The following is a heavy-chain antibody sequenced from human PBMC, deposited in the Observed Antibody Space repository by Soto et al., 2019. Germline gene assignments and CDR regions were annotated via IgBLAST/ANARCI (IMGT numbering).Heavy chain of an antibody. CDR2: IYPGDFDI. V-gene: IGHV5-51*01. Sequence: GESLKISCKGSGYKFIDYWIGWVSQVPGKGLEWMGIIYPGDFDIKYGPSFQGQVTISADKCITTVYLQLNNLKTSDTATYYCSRSYGGAYFASRSYYSAYWGQGTQVTVSS. CDR1: GYKFIDYW. CDR3: SRSYGGAYFASRSYYSAY. J-gene: IGHJ4*02. D-gene: IGHD3-22*01.